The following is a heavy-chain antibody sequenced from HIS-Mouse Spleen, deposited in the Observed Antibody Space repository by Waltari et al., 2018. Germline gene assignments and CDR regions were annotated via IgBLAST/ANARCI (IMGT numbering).Heavy chain of an antibody. J-gene: IGHJ4*02. D-gene: IGHD6-19*01. CDR1: GYPFTGHY. Sequence: QVQLVQSGAEVKKPGASVKVSCKASGYPFTGHYMHWGRQAPGQGLEWMGWINPNSGGTNYAQKFQGRVTMTRDTSISTAYMELSRLRSDDTAVYYCAREAVAGPYYFDYWGQGTLVTVSS. V-gene: IGHV1-2*02. CDR2: INPNSGGT. CDR3: AREAVAGPYYFDY.